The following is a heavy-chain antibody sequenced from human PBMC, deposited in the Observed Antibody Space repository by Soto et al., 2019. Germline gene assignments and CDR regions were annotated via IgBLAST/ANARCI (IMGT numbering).Heavy chain of an antibody. V-gene: IGHV3-21*01. CDR1: GFTFSSYS. J-gene: IGHJ4*02. CDR2: ISSSSSYI. CDR3: ARHYCSGGSCYYIFDY. D-gene: IGHD2-15*01. Sequence: EVQLVESGGGLVKPGGSLRLSCAASGFTFSSYSMNWVRQAPGKGLEWVSSISSSSSYIYYADSVKGRFTISRDNAKNSLYLQMNSLGAEDTAVYYCARHYCSGGSCYYIFDYWGQGTLVTVSS.